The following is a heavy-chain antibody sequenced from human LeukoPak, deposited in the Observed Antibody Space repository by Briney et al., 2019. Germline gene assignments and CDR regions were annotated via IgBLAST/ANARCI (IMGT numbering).Heavy chain of an antibody. CDR1: GFTFSSYG. J-gene: IGHJ4*02. CDR3: ATGGGWYFDY. D-gene: IGHD6-19*01. CDR2: IGQDGSEN. Sequence: GGSLRLSCAASGFTFSSYGMHWVRQAPGKGLEWVASIGQDGSENYYVDSVKGRFTISRDNAKNSLYLQMNSLRVEDTAVYYCATGGGWYFDYWGQGALITASS. V-gene: IGHV3-7*01.